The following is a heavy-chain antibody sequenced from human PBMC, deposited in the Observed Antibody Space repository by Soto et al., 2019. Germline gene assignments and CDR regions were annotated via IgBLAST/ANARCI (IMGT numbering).Heavy chain of an antibody. CDR1: GGSISSSSYY. V-gene: IGHV4-39*01. CDR3: ACRLKDGYNEGGIDG. Sequence: QLQLQESGPGLVKPSETLSLTCTVSGGSISSSSYYWGWIRQPPGKGLEWIGSIYYSGSTYYNPCLERRVTISVDSTKHPFALDLSSGTDSGTAVYLCACRLKDGYNEGGIDGSCQGTTVTVSS. D-gene: IGHD5-12*01. CDR2: IYYSGST. J-gene: IGHJ6*02.